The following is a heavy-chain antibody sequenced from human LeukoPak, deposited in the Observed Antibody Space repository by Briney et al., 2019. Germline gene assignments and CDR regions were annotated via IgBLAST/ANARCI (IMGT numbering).Heavy chain of an antibody. CDR2: ISRTSSTI. J-gene: IGHJ4*02. CDR1: GFTFSTYG. CDR3: AKDIAAAGGPCAY. Sequence: GGSLRLSCAASGFTFSTYGMNWVRQAPGKGLEWVSYISRTSSTIYYADSVKGRFTISRDNSKNTVFLQMNSLRAEDTAVYYCAKDIAAAGGPCAYWGRGTLVTVSS. V-gene: IGHV3-48*01. D-gene: IGHD6-13*01.